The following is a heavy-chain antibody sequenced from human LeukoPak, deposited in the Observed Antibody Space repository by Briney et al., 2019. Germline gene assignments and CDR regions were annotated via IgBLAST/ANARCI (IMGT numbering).Heavy chain of an antibody. V-gene: IGHV3-23*01. CDR3: ARVAVAGTAYYYYYMDV. CDR2: VSGSGGSR. J-gene: IGHJ6*03. D-gene: IGHD6-19*01. CDR1: GFTFSSYA. Sequence: GGSLRLSCAASGFTFSSYAMTWIRQAPGKGLEWASSVSGSGGSRYYADSVQGRFTISRDNSKNTLYLQMNSLRAEDTAVYYCARVAVAGTAYYYYYMDVWGKGTTVTVSS.